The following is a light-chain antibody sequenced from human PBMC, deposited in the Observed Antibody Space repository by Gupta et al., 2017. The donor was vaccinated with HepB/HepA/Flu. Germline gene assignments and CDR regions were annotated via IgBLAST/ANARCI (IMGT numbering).Light chain of an antibody. CDR2: SNN. CDR3: AAWDASLNGGV. V-gene: IGLV1-44*01. CDR1: SSNIGSNT. J-gene: IGLJ2*01. Sequence: QSVLTQPPSASGTPGQRVTISCSGSSSNIGSNTVNWYQQLPGTAPKLLIYSNNQRPSGVPDRFSGSKSGTSASLAISGLQAEDEADYYCAAWDASLNGGVFGGGTKLTGL.